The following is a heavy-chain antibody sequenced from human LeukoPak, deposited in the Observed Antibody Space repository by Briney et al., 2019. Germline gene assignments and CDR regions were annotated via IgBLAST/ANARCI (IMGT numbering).Heavy chain of an antibody. D-gene: IGHD3-10*01. CDR1: GGSISSYY. V-gene: IGHV4-34*01. Sequence: SETLSLTCTVSGGSISSYYWSWIRQPPGKGLEWIGEINHGGSTNYNPSLKSRVTISVDTSKNQFSLKLSSVTAADTAVYYCARGPDYYGSGKDYWGQGTLVTVSS. CDR3: ARGPDYYGSGKDY. CDR2: INHGGST. J-gene: IGHJ4*02.